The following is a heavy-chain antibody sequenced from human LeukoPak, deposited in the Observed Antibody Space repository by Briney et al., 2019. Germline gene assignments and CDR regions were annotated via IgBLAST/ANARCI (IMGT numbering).Heavy chain of an antibody. D-gene: IGHD6-19*01. J-gene: IGHJ4*02. CDR3: ARDQTAVAGKAVDY. CDR1: GYTFTTYG. V-gene: IGHV1-18*01. Sequence: ASVKVSCKASGYTFTTYGVSWVRQAPGQGLEWMGWISAYNGNANYAQKLQGRVTKTTDTSTSTAYMELRSLRSDDTAVYYCARDQTAVAGKAVDYWGQGTLVTVSS. CDR2: ISAYNGNA.